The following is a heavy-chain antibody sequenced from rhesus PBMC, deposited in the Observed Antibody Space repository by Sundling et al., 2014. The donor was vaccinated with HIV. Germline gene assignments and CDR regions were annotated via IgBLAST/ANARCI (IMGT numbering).Heavy chain of an antibody. CDR2: IGGSSGST. D-gene: IGHD1-44*02. CDR1: GDSISSSNW. V-gene: IGHV4-65*01. Sequence: QVQLQESGPVVVKPSETLSLTCAVSGDSISSSNWWSWIRQSPRKGLEWIGYIGGSSGSTYYNPSLKSRVTISIDTSKNQFSLKLTSVTAADTAVYYCAREEWQLYVDYWGQGVLVTVSS. CDR3: AREEWQLYVDY. J-gene: IGHJ4*01.